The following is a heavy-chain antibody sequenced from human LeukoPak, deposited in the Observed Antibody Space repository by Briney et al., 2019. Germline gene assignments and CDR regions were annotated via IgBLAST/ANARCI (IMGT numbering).Heavy chain of an antibody. CDR3: ARGLAVTVDY. Sequence: ASVKVSCKASGYTFTGYYMHWVRQAPGQGLEWMGWINPNSGVTNYAQKYQGRVTMTRDTSLSTAYMELSRLRSDDTAVYYCARGLAVTVDYWGQGTLVTVSS. V-gene: IGHV1-2*02. CDR1: GYTFTGYY. J-gene: IGHJ4*02. CDR2: INPNSGVT. D-gene: IGHD3-16*02.